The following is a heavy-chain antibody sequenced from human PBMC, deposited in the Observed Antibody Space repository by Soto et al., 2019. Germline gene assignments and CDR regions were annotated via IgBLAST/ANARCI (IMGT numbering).Heavy chain of an antibody. V-gene: IGHV3-30*03. CDR1: GFTFSTYA. CDR2: VSYDVNSK. CDR3: AAPTGPFDY. Sequence: QVHLVESGGGVVQPGGSLRLSCAASGFTFSTYAMHWFRQAPGKGLEWVALVSYDVNSKYYADSVKGRFTISRDNSKNTLDLQMSSLRAEDTAVYYCAAPTGPFDYWGQGTLVTVSS. D-gene: IGHD1-1*01. J-gene: IGHJ4*02.